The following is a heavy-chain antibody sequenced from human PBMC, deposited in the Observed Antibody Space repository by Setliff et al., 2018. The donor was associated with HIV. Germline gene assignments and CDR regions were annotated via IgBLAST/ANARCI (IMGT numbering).Heavy chain of an antibody. CDR1: GYTFTDYY. D-gene: IGHD6-19*01. CDR3: AREGAVADAFDI. Sequence: ASVKVSCKASGYTFTDYYMHWVQQAPGKGLEWMGRVDPEDGETIYAEKFQGRVTITADTSTDTAYMELSSLRSEDTAVYYCAREGAVADAFDIWGQGTMVTVSS. CDR2: VDPEDGET. V-gene: IGHV1-69-2*01. J-gene: IGHJ3*02.